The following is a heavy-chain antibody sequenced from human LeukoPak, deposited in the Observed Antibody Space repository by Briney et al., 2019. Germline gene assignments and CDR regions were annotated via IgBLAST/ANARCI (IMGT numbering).Heavy chain of an antibody. J-gene: IGHJ4*02. CDR3: TRRLDD. D-gene: IGHD3-16*01. CDR2: IKHDESEK. CDR1: GFSFNSDW. V-gene: IGHV3-7*01. Sequence: GGSLRLSCAASGFSFNSDWMDWVRQAPGKGLEWVANIKHDESEKNYLDSVKGRFTISRDNAQSSLYLQMNGLRVEDTAVYYCTRRLDDWGQGTLVTVSS.